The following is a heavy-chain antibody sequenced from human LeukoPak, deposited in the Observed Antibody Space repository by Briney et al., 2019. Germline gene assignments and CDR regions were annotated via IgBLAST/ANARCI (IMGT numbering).Heavy chain of an antibody. CDR1: GGSINIYY. Sequence: SETLSLTCTASGGSINIYYWSWIRQPAGKGLEWIGRIFTSGNTDYNPSLKSRVTLSVDKSKNQFSLKLNSVTAADTAVYYCATSTVTTENSYHYIDVWGKGTTVTVSS. CDR3: ATSTVTTENSYHYIDV. CDR2: IFTSGNT. J-gene: IGHJ6*03. D-gene: IGHD4-17*01. V-gene: IGHV4-4*07.